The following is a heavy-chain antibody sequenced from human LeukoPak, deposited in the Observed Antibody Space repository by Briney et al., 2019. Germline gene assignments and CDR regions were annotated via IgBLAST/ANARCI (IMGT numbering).Heavy chain of an antibody. CDR1: GFTVSRSY. CDR2: IYSGGST. CDR3: ARESDILTGYPFDY. D-gene: IGHD3-9*01. J-gene: IGHJ4*02. Sequence: TGGSLRLSCAASGFTVSRSYMNWVRQAPGKGLEWVSVIYSGGSTYYADSVKGRFTISRDDSKKTVYLQMNSLRAEDTAVYYCARESDILTGYPFDYWGQGTLVTVSS. V-gene: IGHV3-66*01.